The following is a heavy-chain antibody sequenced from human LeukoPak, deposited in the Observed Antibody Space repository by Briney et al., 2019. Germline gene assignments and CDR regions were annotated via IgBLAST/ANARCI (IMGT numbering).Heavy chain of an antibody. J-gene: IGHJ4*02. CDR1: GDSVSSKSV. D-gene: IGHD5-24*01. Sequence: SQTLSLTCAISGDSVSSKSVWNWIRQSPSRGLEWLGRIYYRSNWSNNYAVSVKSRITINPDTSKNQFSLQLSSVTAEDTAVYYCARGDQNFDYWGQGTLVTVSS. V-gene: IGHV6-1*01. CDR3: ARGDQNFDY. CDR2: IYYRSNWSN.